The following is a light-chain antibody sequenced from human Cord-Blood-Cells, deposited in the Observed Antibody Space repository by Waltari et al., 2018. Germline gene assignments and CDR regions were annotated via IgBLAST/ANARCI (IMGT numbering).Light chain of an antibody. CDR2: AAS. CDR3: QKYNSAPWT. V-gene: IGKV1-27*01. CDR1: QGISNY. J-gene: IGKJ1*01. Sequence: DIQMTHSPSPLSASVRDRVTIPCRASQGISNYLAWYQQKPGKVPKLLIYAASTLQSGVPSRFSGSGSGTDFTLTISRLQPEDVATYYCQKYNSAPWTCGQGTKVEIK.